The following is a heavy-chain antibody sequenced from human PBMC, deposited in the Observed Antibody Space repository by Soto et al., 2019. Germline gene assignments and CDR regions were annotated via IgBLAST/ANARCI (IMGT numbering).Heavy chain of an antibody. D-gene: IGHD5-12*01. V-gene: IGHV4-30-2*01. Sequence: SPETLSLTCAVSGPSISSGGYSCSWIRQPPGKGLEWTGYIYHSGSTHYNPSLKSRVTISVDTSKNQFSLELSSVSAADTAVCYCAGVSYSGYDSSFYFDYWGQGTLVTVSS. CDR1: GPSISSGGYS. CDR3: AGVSYSGYDSSFYFDY. CDR2: IYHSGST. J-gene: IGHJ4*02.